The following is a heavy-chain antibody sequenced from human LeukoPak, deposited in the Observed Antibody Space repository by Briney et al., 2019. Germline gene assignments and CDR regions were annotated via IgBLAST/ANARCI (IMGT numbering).Heavy chain of an antibody. Sequence: GGSLRLSCAASGFTFSSYEMNWVRQAPGKGLEWVSYISSSGSTIYYADSVKGRFTISRDNAKNSLYLQMSSLRAEDTAVYYCARGQRRHIDMAPSFDYWGQGTLVTVSS. D-gene: IGHD5-24*01. CDR2: ISSSGSTI. CDR1: GFTFSSYE. V-gene: IGHV3-48*03. CDR3: ARGQRRHIDMAPSFDY. J-gene: IGHJ4*02.